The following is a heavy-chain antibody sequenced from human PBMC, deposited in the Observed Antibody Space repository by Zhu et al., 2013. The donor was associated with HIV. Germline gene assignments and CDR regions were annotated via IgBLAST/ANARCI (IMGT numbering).Heavy chain of an antibody. Sequence: EVQLLESGGGLVQPGGSQRLSCAASGFTFNIYAMSWVRQAPGKGLEWVSAITGSGGSTYYADSVKGRFTISRDNSKNTLYLQMNSLRAEDTAIYYCAKDYSGSGSYYNNWFDPWGQGTLVTVSS. CDR3: AKDYSGSGSYYNNWFDP. CDR2: ITGSGGST. J-gene: IGHJ5*02. D-gene: IGHD3-10*01. CDR1: GFTFNIYA. V-gene: IGHV3-23*01.